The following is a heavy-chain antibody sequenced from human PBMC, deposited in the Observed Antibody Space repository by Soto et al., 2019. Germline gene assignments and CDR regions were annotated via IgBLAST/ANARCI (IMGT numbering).Heavy chain of an antibody. V-gene: IGHV3-48*02. CDR1: GFTFSSYS. CDR2: ISSSSSTI. CDR3: ARARLRPDPFDY. Sequence: PGGSMRLSCAASGFTFSSYSMNWARQAPGKGLEWVSYISSSSSTIYYADSVKGRFTISRDDAKNSLYLQMNSLRDEDTAVYYCARARLRPDPFDYWGQGTLVTVSS. J-gene: IGHJ4*02. D-gene: IGHD2-8*01.